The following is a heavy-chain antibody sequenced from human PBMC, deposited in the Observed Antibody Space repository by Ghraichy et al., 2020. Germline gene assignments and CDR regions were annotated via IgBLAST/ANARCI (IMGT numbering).Heavy chain of an antibody. Sequence: SETLSLTCTVSGGSVSSGDYYWSWIRQPPGKGLEWIGYLYYSGSTNYNPSLKSRVSISVDMSKNQFSLKLSSVTAADTAVYYCARDGGDYGAYNWFDPWGQGTLVTVLS. J-gene: IGHJ5*02. V-gene: IGHV4-61*08. CDR2: LYYSGST. CDR1: GGSVSSGDYY. D-gene: IGHD4-17*01. CDR3: ARDGGDYGAYNWFDP.